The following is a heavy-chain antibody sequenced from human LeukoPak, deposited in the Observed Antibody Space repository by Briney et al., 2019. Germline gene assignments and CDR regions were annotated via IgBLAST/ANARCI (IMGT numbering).Heavy chain of an antibody. CDR2: LYSDGNT. Sequence: GGSLRLSCAASGFTVITNDMTWVCQAPGKGLEWVSVLYSDGNTKYADSVQGRFTISRDNSKNTLYLEMNSLSPDGTAVYYCARGVEPLAANTLAYWGQGTLVTVSS. V-gene: IGHV3-53*01. CDR3: ARGVEPLAANTLAY. D-gene: IGHD1-14*01. CDR1: GFTVITND. J-gene: IGHJ4*02.